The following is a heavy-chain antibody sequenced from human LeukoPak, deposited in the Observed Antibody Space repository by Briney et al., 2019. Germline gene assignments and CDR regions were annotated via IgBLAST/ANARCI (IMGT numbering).Heavy chain of an antibody. D-gene: IGHD3-22*01. V-gene: IGHV3-48*03. J-gene: IGHJ4*02. CDR2: ISSSGSTI. Sequence: PGGSLRLSCAASGFTFSSYEMNWVRQAPGKGLEWVSYISSSGSTIYYADSVKGRFTIPRDNAKNSLYLQMNSLRAEDTAVYYCARDRRDYYDSSADFDYWGQGTLVTVSS. CDR1: GFTFSSYE. CDR3: ARDRRDYYDSSADFDY.